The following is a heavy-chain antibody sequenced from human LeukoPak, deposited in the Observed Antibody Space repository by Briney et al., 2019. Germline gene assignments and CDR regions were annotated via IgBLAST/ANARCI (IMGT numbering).Heavy chain of an antibody. J-gene: IGHJ4*02. Sequence: PGGSLRLSCAASGFTFSSYDMHWVRQATGKGLEWVSAIGTAGDTYYPGSVKGRFTIPRENAKNSLYLQMNSLRAGDTAVYYCARGDCSSTSCPPDYWGQGTLVTVSS. CDR3: ARGDCSSTSCPPDY. CDR2: IGTAGDT. D-gene: IGHD2-2*01. CDR1: GFTFSSYD. V-gene: IGHV3-13*01.